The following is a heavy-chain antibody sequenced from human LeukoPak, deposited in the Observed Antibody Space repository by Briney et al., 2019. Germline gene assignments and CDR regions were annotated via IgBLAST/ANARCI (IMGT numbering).Heavy chain of an antibody. CDR2: INPNSGGT. Sequence: ASVKVSCKASGYTFTGYYMHWVRQAPGQGLEWMGWINPNSGGTNYAQKFQGRVTMTRDTSISTAYMELSRLSSDDTAVYYCARDYYGPGDLYYYYYMDVWGKGTTVTISS. CDR1: GYTFTGYY. D-gene: IGHD3-10*01. CDR3: ARDYYGPGDLYYYYYMDV. J-gene: IGHJ6*03. V-gene: IGHV1-2*02.